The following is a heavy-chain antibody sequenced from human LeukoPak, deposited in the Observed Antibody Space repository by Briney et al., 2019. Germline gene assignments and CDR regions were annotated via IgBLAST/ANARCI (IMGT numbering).Heavy chain of an antibody. CDR2: IYYSGST. CDR3: ARHARVTYYYYGMDV. CDR1: GGSISSSSYY. J-gene: IGHJ6*02. V-gene: IGHV4-39*01. Sequence: SETLSLTCTVSGGSISSSSYYWGWIRQPPGKGLEWIGSIYYSGSTYYNPSLKSRVTISVDTSKNQFSLKLSSVTAADTAVYYCARHARVTYYYYGMDVWGQGTTVTVSS. D-gene: IGHD2-21*02.